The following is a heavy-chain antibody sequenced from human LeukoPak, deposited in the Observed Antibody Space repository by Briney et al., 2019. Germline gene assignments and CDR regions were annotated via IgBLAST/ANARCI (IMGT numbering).Heavy chain of an antibody. Sequence: PGGSLRLSCAASGFTFNSYVMSWVRQAPGKGLEWVSRISSGGSSTTYADSVKGRFTISRDNAKDTLYLQMNSLRAEDTAVYYCARGENTYIDYWGQGTLVTVSS. J-gene: IGHJ4*02. CDR2: ISSGGSST. D-gene: IGHD3-16*01. CDR3: ARGENTYIDY. V-gene: IGHV3-74*01. CDR1: GFTFNSYV.